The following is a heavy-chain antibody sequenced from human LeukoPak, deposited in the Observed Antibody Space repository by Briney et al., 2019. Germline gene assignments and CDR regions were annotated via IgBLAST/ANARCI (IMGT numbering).Heavy chain of an antibody. J-gene: IGHJ4*02. D-gene: IGHD7-27*01. Sequence: GGSLRLLYAASGFTFSSFWTHWVRQTPGKGLVWVSRVNSDGSSKTYADSVKGRFTISRDNAKNTLYLQMNSLRAEDTAVYYCVRELNWELGFDYWGQGTLVTVSS. CDR2: VNSDGSSK. CDR3: VRELNWELGFDY. CDR1: GFTFSSFW. V-gene: IGHV3-74*01.